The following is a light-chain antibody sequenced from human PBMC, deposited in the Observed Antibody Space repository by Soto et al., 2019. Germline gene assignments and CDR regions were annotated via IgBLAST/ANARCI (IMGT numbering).Light chain of an antibody. Sequence: QSVLTQPPSASGTPGQRVTISCSGSSSNIGSNTVNWYQQLPGTAPKLLIYSNNQRPSGVPDRFSGPKSGTSASLAISGLQSEDGADYYCAAWDDSLNGPYVFGTGTKVTVL. CDR1: SSNIGSNT. V-gene: IGLV1-44*01. CDR3: AAWDDSLNGPYV. J-gene: IGLJ1*01. CDR2: SNN.